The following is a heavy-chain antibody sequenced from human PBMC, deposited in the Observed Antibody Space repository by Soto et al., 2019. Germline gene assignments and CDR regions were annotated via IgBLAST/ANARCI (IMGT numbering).Heavy chain of an antibody. CDR2: ISGSGGST. V-gene: IGHV3-23*01. J-gene: IGHJ4*02. D-gene: IGHD2-15*01. Sequence: GGSLRLSCAASGFTFSSYAMSWVRQAPGKGLEWVSAISGSGGSTYYAGSVKGRFTISRENSENTLYLQMNSLRAEDTAVYYCARGIGGPGTYFDYWGQGTLVTVSS. CDR1: GFTFSSYA. CDR3: ARGIGGPGTYFDY.